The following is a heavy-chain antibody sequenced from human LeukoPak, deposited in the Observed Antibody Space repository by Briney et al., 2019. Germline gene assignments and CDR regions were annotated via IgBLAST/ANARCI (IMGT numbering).Heavy chain of an antibody. CDR2: LNPDGSRK. CDR1: GFTFSSYW. V-gene: IGHV3-7*01. Sequence: GGSLRLSCAASGFTFSSYWMTWVRQAPGKGLEWVANLNPDGSRKFYVDSVKGSFTISRDNAKNSLYLQMHSLRAEDTALYYCARDAYDDSSESWGQGTLVTVSS. CDR3: ARDAYDDSSES. D-gene: IGHD3-3*01. J-gene: IGHJ5*02.